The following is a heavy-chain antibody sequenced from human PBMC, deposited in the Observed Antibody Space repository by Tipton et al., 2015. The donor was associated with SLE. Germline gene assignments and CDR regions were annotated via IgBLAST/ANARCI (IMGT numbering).Heavy chain of an antibody. D-gene: IGHD3-3*01. J-gene: IGHJ3*02. CDR1: GFTFSSYG. Sequence: GSLRLSCAASGFTFSSYGMHWVRQAPGKGLEWVSAISGSGGSTYYADSVKGRFTISRDNSKNTLYLQMNSLRAEDTAVYYCAKDPDFWSGSNDAFDIWGQGTMVTVSS. CDR3: AKDPDFWSGSNDAFDI. V-gene: IGHV3-23*01. CDR2: ISGSGGST.